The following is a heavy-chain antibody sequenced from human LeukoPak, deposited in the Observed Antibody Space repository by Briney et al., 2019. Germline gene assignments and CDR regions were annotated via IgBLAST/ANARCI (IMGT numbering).Heavy chain of an antibody. D-gene: IGHD2/OR15-2a*01. CDR2: INSDGSWT. Sequence: GGSLRLSCAASGFTFSSYWTHWVRQAPGKGLVWVSRINSDGSWTSYADSVKGRFTISKDNAKNTVYLQMNSLRAEDTAVYYCVSFYETYWGRGTLVTVSS. J-gene: IGHJ4*02. V-gene: IGHV3-74*01. CDR1: GFTFSSYW. CDR3: VSFYETY.